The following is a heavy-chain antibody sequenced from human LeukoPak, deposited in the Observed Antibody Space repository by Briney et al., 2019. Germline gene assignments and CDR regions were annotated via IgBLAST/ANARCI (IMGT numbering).Heavy chain of an antibody. Sequence: GGSLRLSCAASGFTFSSYGMHWVRQAPGKGLEWVAVISYDGSNKYYADSVKGRFTISRGNSKNTLYLQMNSLRAEDTAVYYCASFIAVAKWGQGTLVTVSS. J-gene: IGHJ4*02. D-gene: IGHD6-19*01. V-gene: IGHV3-30*03. CDR1: GFTFSSYG. CDR2: ISYDGSNK. CDR3: ASFIAVAK.